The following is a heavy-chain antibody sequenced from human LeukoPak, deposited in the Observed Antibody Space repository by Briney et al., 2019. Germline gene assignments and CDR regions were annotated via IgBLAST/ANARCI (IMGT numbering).Heavy chain of an antibody. CDR1: GFTFSSYS. CDR3: VRDSAYCGGDCRQFDY. J-gene: IGHJ4*02. Sequence: GGSLRLSCAASGFTFSSYSMNWVRQAPGKGLEWVSSIKSTGTYVYYADSVKGRFTISRDNSKNTLYLQMNSLRSEDTAMYFCVRDSAYCGGDCRQFDYWGQGTLVTVSS. CDR2: IKSTGTYV. V-gene: IGHV3-21*04. D-gene: IGHD2-21*01.